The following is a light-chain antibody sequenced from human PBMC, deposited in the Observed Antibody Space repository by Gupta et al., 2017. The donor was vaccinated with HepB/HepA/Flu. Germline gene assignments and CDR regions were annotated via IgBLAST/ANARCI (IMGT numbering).Light chain of an antibody. CDR1: QGISNS. V-gene: IGKV1-27*01. Sequence: DIQMTQSPSSLSASVGDRVTITCRASQGISNSLAWYQQKPGKVPKLLIYAASTWQAGVPSRFSGSGCGKDLTLTISSRQQEDFASYYCHEYNSFPSITFGQGTRVEIK. CDR2: AAS. CDR3: HEYNSFPSIT. J-gene: IGKJ5*01.